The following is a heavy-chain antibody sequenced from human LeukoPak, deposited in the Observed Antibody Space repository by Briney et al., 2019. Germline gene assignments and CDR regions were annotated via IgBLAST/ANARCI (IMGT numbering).Heavy chain of an antibody. Sequence: VSYISSSGSTIYYADSVKSRFTISRDNSKNTLFLQMGSLRAEDMAVYYCARVGDLNFYDFWGQGALVTVSS. V-gene: IGHV3-48*01. CDR3: ARVGDLNFYDF. CDR2: ISSSGSTI. D-gene: IGHD1-20*01. J-gene: IGHJ4*02.